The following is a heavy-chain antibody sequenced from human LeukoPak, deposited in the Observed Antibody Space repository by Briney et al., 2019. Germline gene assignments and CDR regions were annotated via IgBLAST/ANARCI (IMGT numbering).Heavy chain of an antibody. CDR1: GGFINSSTYY. CDR3: ARDDSGSYGDFDY. J-gene: IGHJ4*02. V-gene: IGHV4-39*02. Sequence: SETLSLTCTVSGGFINSSTYYWGWIRQPPGKGLEWIGNIYYSGTTYYNPSLKSPVTMSVDTSKSQFSLRLSSVTAADTAVYYCARDDSGSYGDFDYWGQGTLVTVSS. D-gene: IGHD1-26*01. CDR2: IYYSGTT.